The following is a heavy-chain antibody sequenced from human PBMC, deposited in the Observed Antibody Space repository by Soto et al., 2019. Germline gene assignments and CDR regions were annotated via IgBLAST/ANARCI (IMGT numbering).Heavy chain of an antibody. CDR3: TTGYCSGGSCYRRPTWGYYYGMDV. CDR1: GFTFSNAW. CDR2: IKSKTDGGTT. D-gene: IGHD2-15*01. V-gene: IGHV3-15*07. Sequence: GGSLRLSCAASGFTFSNAWMNWVRQAPGKGLEWVGRIKSKTDGGTTDYAAPVKGRFTISRDDSKNTLYLQMNSLKTEDTAVYYCTTGYCSGGSCYRRPTWGYYYGMDVWGQGTTVTVSS. J-gene: IGHJ6*02.